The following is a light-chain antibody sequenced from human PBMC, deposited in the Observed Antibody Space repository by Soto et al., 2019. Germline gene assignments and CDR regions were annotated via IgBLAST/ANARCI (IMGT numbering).Light chain of an antibody. J-gene: IGLJ2*01. Sequence: QSALTQPPSVSGSPGQSVTISCTGTSSDVGGYSYVSWYQQHPGKAPKLMIYDVSKRPSGVPDRFSGSKSGNTASLTISGLQAEDEADYYCCSYAGSYTLVVFGAGTKLTVL. CDR1: SSDVGGYSY. V-gene: IGLV2-11*01. CDR2: DVS. CDR3: CSYAGSYTLVV.